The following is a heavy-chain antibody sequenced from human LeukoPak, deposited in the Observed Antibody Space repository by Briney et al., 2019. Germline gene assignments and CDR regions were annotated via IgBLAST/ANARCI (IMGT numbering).Heavy chain of an antibody. J-gene: IGHJ4*02. V-gene: IGHV3-9*01. D-gene: IGHD6-19*01. CDR1: GFTFDDYA. Sequence: GGSLRLSCAASGFTFDDYAMHWVRQAPGKGLEWVSGISWNSGSIGYADSVKGRFTISRDNAKNSLYLQMNSLRAEDTALYYCAKGSRRGIAVAANPFDYWGQGTLVTVSS. CDR2: ISWNSGSI. CDR3: AKGSRRGIAVAANPFDY.